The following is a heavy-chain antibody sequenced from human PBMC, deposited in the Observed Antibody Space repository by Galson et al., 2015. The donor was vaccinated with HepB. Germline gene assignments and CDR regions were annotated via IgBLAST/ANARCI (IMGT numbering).Heavy chain of an antibody. J-gene: IGHJ4*01. CDR2: IYSAGHT. D-gene: IGHD4-11*01. V-gene: IGHV3-66*01. Sequence: SLRLSCAASGFSFSTSYMNWVRQAPGKGLEWVSIIYSAGHTYYADSVKGRVTMSRDNSTNTLHLQMNSLRAEDTAVYYCARDTHFYDSNDSVGSLEYWGHGTPVTVSS. CDR1: GFSFSTSY. CDR3: ARDTHFYDSNDSVGSLEY.